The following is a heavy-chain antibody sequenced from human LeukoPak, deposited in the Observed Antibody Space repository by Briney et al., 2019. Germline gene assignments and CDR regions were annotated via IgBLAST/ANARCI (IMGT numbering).Heavy chain of an antibody. CDR1: GGSISSYY. Sequence: PSETLSLTCTVSGGSISSYYWSWIRQPPGKGLEWIGYIYYSGSTNYNPSLKSRVTISVDTSKNQFSLKLSSETAADTAVYYCARVDGGSSWPLFDYWGQGTLVTVSS. CDR2: IYYSGST. J-gene: IGHJ4*02. D-gene: IGHD6-13*01. V-gene: IGHV4-59*01. CDR3: ARVDGGSSWPLFDY.